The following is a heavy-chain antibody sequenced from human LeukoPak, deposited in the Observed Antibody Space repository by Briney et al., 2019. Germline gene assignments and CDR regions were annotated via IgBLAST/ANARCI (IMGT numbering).Heavy chain of an antibody. V-gene: IGHV4-39*07. CDR3: ARETYYYDSSGYYPTLYYFDY. D-gene: IGHD3-22*01. CDR1: GGSISSRSYY. Sequence: PSETLSLTCTASGGSISSRSYYWGWIRQPPGKGLEWIGSIYYSGSTYYNPSLNSRVTISVDTSKNQFSLKLTSVTAADTAVYYCARETYYYDSSGYYPTLYYFDYWGQGTLVTVSS. J-gene: IGHJ4*02. CDR2: IYYSGST.